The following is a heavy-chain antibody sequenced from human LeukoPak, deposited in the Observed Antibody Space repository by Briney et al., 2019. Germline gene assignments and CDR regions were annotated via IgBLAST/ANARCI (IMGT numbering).Heavy chain of an antibody. V-gene: IGHV3-30-3*01. CDR2: ISYDGSNK. Sequence: GGSLRLSCAASGFTFSSYAMHWVRQAPGKGLEWVAVISYDGSNKYYADSVKGRFTISRDNSKNTLYLQMNSLRAEDTAVYYCATESGTYSGTCFDYWGQGTLVTVSS. CDR3: ATESGTYSGTCFDY. J-gene: IGHJ4*02. CDR1: GFTFSSYA. D-gene: IGHD1-26*01.